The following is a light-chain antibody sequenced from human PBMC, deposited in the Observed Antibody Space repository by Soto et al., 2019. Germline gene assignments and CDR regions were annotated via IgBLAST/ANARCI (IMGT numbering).Light chain of an antibody. Sequence: DIQMTQSPSTLSASIGDTVTITCRTSQSVDTWLAWYQHKAGKAPKLLIYRASSLANGVPSRFSGSGSGTAFTLTITSLQPDDFATYYCQHYNDYSRVFGQGTQVEIK. CDR3: QHYNDYSRV. CDR2: RAS. J-gene: IGKJ1*01. V-gene: IGKV1-5*03. CDR1: QSVDTW.